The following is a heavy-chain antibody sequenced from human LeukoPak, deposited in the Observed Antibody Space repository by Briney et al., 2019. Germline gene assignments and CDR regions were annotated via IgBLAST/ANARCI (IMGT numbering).Heavy chain of an antibody. D-gene: IGHD6-13*01. CDR1: GGSISSGGYS. V-gene: IGHV4-30-2*01. CDR2: IYHSGST. Sequence: SETLSLTCAVSGGSISSGGYSWSWIRQPPGKGLEWIGYIYHSGSTNYNPSLKSRVTMSVDTSKNQFSLKLSSVTAADTAVYYCARDRGASSIAAAGNLNWFDPWGQGTLVTVSS. J-gene: IGHJ5*02. CDR3: ARDRGASSIAAAGNLNWFDP.